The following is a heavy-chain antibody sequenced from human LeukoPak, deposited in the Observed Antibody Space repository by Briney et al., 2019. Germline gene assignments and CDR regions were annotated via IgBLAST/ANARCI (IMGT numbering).Heavy chain of an antibody. CDR2: ISAYNGNT. J-gene: IGHJ4*02. V-gene: IGHV1-18*04. Sequence: GESLKISCKGSGYSFTSYWIGWVRQAPGQGLEWMGWISAYNGNTNYAQKLQGRVTMTTDTSTSTAYMELRSLRSDDTAVYYCARDLDQYSGRFGGFGHDFWGQGTLVTVSS. CDR1: GYSFTSYW. CDR3: ARDLDQYSGRFGGFGHDF. D-gene: IGHD1-26*01.